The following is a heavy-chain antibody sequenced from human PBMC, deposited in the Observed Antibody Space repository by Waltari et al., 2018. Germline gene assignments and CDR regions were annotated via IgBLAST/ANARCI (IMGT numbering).Heavy chain of an antibody. V-gene: IGHV4-34*01. J-gene: IGHJ4*02. Sequence: QVQLQQWGAGLLKPSETLSLTCAVYGGSFSGYYWSWIRQPPGKGLEWIGEINHSGSTNYNPSLKSRVTTSVDTSNNQFALKLSSVTAADTAVYYCARGGDIVVVVAANPLDYWGQGTLVTVSS. CDR1: GGSFSGYY. D-gene: IGHD2-15*01. CDR2: INHSGST. CDR3: ARGGDIVVVVAANPLDY.